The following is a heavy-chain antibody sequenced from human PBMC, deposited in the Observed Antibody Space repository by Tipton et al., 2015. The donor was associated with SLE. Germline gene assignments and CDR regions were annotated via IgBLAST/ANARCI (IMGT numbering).Heavy chain of an antibody. CDR2: IYDSGTT. CDR3: AREGSTIAPGAFDI. V-gene: IGHV4-59*01. CDR1: GASISSKY. J-gene: IGHJ3*02. Sequence: TLSLTCTVSGASISSKYWSWFRQPPGRRPEWIAYIYDSGTTKYNPSLKRRVTISMATPKNQFSLQLSSVTPADTAVYYCAREGSTIAPGAFDIWGQGTMVTVSS. D-gene: IGHD2-2*01.